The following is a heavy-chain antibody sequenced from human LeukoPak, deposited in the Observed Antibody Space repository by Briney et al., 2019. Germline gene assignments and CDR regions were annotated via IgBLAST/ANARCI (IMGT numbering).Heavy chain of an antibody. CDR1: GFTFSSYA. D-gene: IGHD4-17*01. V-gene: IGHV3-30-3*01. J-gene: IGHJ4*02. CDR3: ARMTTVTTYDY. Sequence: GSLRLSCAASGFTFSSYAMHWVRQAPGKGLEWVAVISYDGSNKYYADSVKGRFTISRDNSKNTLYLQMNSLRAEDTAVYYCARMTTVTTYDYWGQGTLVTVSS. CDR2: ISYDGSNK.